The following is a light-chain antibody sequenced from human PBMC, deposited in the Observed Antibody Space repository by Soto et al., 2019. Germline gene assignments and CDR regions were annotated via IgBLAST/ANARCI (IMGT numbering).Light chain of an antibody. Sequence: EIVLTQSPGTLSLSPGEAATLSCRASQSVSSSYLAWYQQKPGQAPRLLMYGASRRATGIPDRFSGSGSGTDFSLTISRLEPEDFAVYYCQQHGRSLTFGGGTKVDIK. CDR3: QQHGRSLT. CDR2: GAS. CDR1: QSVSSSY. J-gene: IGKJ4*01. V-gene: IGKV3-20*01.